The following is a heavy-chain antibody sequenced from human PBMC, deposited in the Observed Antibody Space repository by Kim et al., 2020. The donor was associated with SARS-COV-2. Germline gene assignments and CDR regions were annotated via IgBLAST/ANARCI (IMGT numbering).Heavy chain of an antibody. J-gene: IGHJ4*02. D-gene: IGHD2-2*01. Sequence: ADAVRGRVTISGDDARNTLNLQMNSLTAKDAAIYYCARVLAEYQTDDYFDYWGQGTLVTVSS. V-gene: IGHV3-11*05. CDR3: ARVLAEYQTDDYFDY.